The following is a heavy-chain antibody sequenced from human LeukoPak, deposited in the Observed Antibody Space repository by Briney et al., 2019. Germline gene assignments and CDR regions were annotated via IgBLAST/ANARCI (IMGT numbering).Heavy chain of an antibody. D-gene: IGHD3-3*01. Sequence: GGSLRLSCAASGFTFSSYGMSWVRQAPGKGLEWVSFIRGSGGTTNYADSVKGRVTISRDKSKNTLYLQMNSLRAEDTAVYYCARDEGIWSGSDHWGPGTLVTVSS. V-gene: IGHV3-23*01. CDR2: IRGSGGTT. CDR3: ARDEGIWSGSDH. CDR1: GFTFSSYG. J-gene: IGHJ4*02.